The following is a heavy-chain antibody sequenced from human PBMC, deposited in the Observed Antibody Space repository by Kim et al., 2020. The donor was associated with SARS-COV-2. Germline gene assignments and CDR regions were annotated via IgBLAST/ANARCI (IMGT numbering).Heavy chain of an antibody. V-gene: IGHV3-74*01. CDR3: ARRTFTSGWYYFDY. CDR2: INCDGSTI. Sequence: GGSLRLSCAASGFTFSSYWMHWVRQAPGKGLVWVSRINCDGSTISYADSVKGRFTISRDNAKNTLYLQMNSLRAEDTAVYYCARRTFTSGWYYFDYWGQG. D-gene: IGHD6-19*01. J-gene: IGHJ4*02. CDR1: GFTFSSYW.